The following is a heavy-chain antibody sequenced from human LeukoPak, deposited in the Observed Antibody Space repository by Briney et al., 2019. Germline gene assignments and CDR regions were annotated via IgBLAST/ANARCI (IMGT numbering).Heavy chain of an antibody. CDR3: AKAKGYDSVLYYFDY. J-gene: IGHJ4*02. V-gene: IGHV3-48*03. CDR1: GFTFSSYE. D-gene: IGHD3-16*01. Sequence: GGSLRLSCAASGFTFSSYEMNWVRQAPGKGLEWVSYISSSGSTIYYADSVKGRFTISRDNAKNSLYLQMNSLRAEDTALYYCAKAKGYDSVLYYFDYWGQGTLVTVSS. CDR2: ISSSGSTI.